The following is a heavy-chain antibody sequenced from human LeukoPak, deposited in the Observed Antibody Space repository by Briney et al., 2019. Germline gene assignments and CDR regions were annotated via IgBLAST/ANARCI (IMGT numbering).Heavy chain of an antibody. Sequence: PSETLSLTCTVSGGSISSYYWSWIRQPPGKGLEWIGYIYYSGSTNYNPSLKSRVTISVDTSKNQFSLKLSSVTTADTAVYYCARAYHQRWPQLYYFDYWGQGTLVTVSS. CDR2: IYYSGST. CDR1: GGSISSYY. J-gene: IGHJ4*02. CDR3: ARAYHQRWPQLYYFDY. V-gene: IGHV4-59*01. D-gene: IGHD5-24*01.